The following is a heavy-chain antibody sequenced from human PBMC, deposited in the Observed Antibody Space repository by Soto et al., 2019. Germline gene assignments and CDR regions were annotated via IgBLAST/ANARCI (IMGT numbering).Heavy chain of an antibody. D-gene: IGHD4-17*01. V-gene: IGHV3-73*01. J-gene: IGHJ4*02. CDR2: IRSRAKKYST. CDR1: GFNFSDSA. Sequence: EVQLVESGGDLVQPGGSLKLSCAGLGFNFSDSALHWVRQPSGNGLEWVGGIRSRAKKYSTSYATSVQGRFHLSRDDSKNTAFLQMNSLSDDEAGVYFCCGRGGDSVQDIWGQGTLVTVSS. CDR3: CGRGGDSVQDI.